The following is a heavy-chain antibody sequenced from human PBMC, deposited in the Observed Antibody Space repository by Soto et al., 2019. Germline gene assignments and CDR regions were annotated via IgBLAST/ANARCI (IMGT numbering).Heavy chain of an antibody. CDR1: GFTFNVYG. V-gene: IGHV3-20*04. Sequence: GGSLRLSCAASGFTFNVYGMSWVRQAPGKGLEWVSGINWNGGSTGYADSVKGRFTISRDNAKNFLYLQMNSLRAEDTALYYCARDRGFPDSFDLWGQGTMVTVSS. D-gene: IGHD3-10*01. J-gene: IGHJ3*01. CDR2: INWNGGST. CDR3: ARDRGFPDSFDL.